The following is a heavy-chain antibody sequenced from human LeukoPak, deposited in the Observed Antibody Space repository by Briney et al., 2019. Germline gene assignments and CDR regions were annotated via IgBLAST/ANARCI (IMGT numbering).Heavy chain of an antibody. V-gene: IGHV3-30*18. D-gene: IGHD2-2*01. CDR2: ISYDGRNS. CDR1: GFSTFG. CDR3: AKDRLVEAPAAMTSNFDF. J-gene: IGHJ4*02. Sequence: GGSLRLSCAASGFSTFGMHWVRQAPGKGLEWVAVISYDGRNSYYADSVKGRFTISRDNSKNTLYLQMNSLKTEDTAVYYCAKDRLVEAPAAMTSNFDFWGQGTLVTVSS.